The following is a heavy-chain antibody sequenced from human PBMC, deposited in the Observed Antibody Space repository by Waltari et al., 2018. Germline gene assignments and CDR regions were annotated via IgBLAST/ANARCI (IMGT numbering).Heavy chain of an antibody. V-gene: IGHV4-59*01. J-gene: IGHJ4*02. D-gene: IGHD6-6*01. Sequence: QVQLQESGPGLVKPSETLSLTCTVSGGSIRSYYWSWIRQPPGKGLEWIGYIYYRWSTNYNPSLKSRVTISVDTANNQFSLKLSSVTAADTAVYYCARASGAARPYYFDYWGQGTLVTVSS. CDR3: ARASGAARPYYFDY. CDR2: IYYRWST. CDR1: GGSIRSYY.